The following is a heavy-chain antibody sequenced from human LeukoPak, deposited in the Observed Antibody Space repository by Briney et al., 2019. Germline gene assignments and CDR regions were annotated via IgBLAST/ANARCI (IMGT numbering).Heavy chain of an antibody. J-gene: IGHJ3*01. D-gene: IGHD1-14*01. V-gene: IGHV4-39*02. CDR2: IHYSGST. CDR3: VIDPALTL. CDR1: GGSISSSSYD. Sequence: SETLSLTSTVSGGSISSSSYDWGWIRQPPGKGLEWIGSIHYSGSTYYNPSLKSRVTISVDTSKNQFSLKLSSVTATDTAMYYCVIDPALTLWGQGTMVTVSS.